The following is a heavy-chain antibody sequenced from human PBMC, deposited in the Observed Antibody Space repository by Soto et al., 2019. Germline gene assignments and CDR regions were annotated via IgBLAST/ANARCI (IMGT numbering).Heavy chain of an antibody. CDR2: VYNSGST. Sequence: ASETLSLTCTVSGGSISSNYWTWIRQPPGKGLGWIGYVYNSGSTNYNPSLKSRVTISEDTSKSQFSLKVNSMTAADTAVYYCARYRREAVAGYTLDNWGQGILVTVSS. V-gene: IGHV4-59*01. CDR1: GGSISSNY. CDR3: ARYRREAVAGYTLDN. J-gene: IGHJ4*02. D-gene: IGHD6-13*01.